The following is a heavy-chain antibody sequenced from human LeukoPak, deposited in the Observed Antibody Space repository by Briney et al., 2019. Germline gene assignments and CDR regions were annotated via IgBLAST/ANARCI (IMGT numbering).Heavy chain of an antibody. CDR2: FDPEDGET. V-gene: IGHV1-24*01. Sequence: ASVKVSCKVSGHTLTELSMHWVRQAPGKGLEWMGGFDPEDGETIYAQKFQGRVTMTEDTSTDTAYMELSSLRSEDTAVYYCGTRRHEGEWLLYYYGMDVWGQGTTVTVSS. J-gene: IGHJ6*02. CDR3: GTRRHEGEWLLYYYGMDV. D-gene: IGHD3-3*01. CDR1: GHTLTELS.